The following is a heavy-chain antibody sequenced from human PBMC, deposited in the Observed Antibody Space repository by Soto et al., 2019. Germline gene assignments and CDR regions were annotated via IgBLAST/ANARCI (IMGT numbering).Heavy chain of an antibody. Sequence: SVKVSCKASGGTFSNYAISWVRQAPGQGLEWMGGILPIFGTTNYAQRFQGRLTITADKSTSAAYMELSSLKSEDTAVYFCERVGKWLARGGFFDYWGQGTLVTVSS. CDR1: GGTFSNYA. CDR2: ILPIFGTT. J-gene: IGHJ4*02. CDR3: ERVGKWLARGGFFDY. V-gene: IGHV1-69*06. D-gene: IGHD6-19*01.